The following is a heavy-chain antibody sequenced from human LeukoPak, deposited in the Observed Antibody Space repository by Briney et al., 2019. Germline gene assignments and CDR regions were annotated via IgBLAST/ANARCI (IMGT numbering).Heavy chain of an antibody. CDR2: IYWDDGK. V-gene: IGHV2-5*02. CDR3: AHKRAATYGSGSYSLSWFDP. J-gene: IGHJ5*02. Sequence: SGPALVKPTQTLTLTCTFSGFSLHTSGEGVAWIRQAPGKALEWLAVIYWDDGKRFSPSLKRRLTITKDTSQNQVVLTVVNMDPVDTVTYFCAHKRAATYGSGSYSLSWFDPWGQGTVVTVSS. D-gene: IGHD3-10*01. CDR1: GFSLHTSGEG.